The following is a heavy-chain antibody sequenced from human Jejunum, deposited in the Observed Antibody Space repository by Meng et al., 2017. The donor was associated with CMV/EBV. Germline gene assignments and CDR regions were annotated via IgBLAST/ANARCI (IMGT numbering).Heavy chain of an antibody. V-gene: IGHV3-9*01. CDR2: ISWNSGSI. D-gene: IGHD1-7*01. CDR3: AKDMSRGVTGTTTFDY. J-gene: IGHJ4*02. Sequence: FTFNDYAMHWVRKVPGKGLEWVSGISWNSGSIRYAGSVKGRFTVSRDNAKNSLYLQMNSLRPEDTALYYCAKDMSRGVTGTTTFDYWGQGTLVTVSS. CDR1: FTFNDYA.